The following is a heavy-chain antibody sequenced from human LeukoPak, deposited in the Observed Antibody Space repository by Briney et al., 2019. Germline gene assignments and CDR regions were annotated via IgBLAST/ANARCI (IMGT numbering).Heavy chain of an antibody. CDR1: GFTFSSYW. Sequence: PGGSLRLSCAASGFTFSSYWMSWVRQAPGKGLEWVANIKQDGSEKYYVDSVEGRFTISRDNAKNSLYLQMNSLRAEDTAVYYCARDRLGYSYGYNYYYMDVWGKGTTVTVSS. J-gene: IGHJ6*03. CDR2: IKQDGSEK. D-gene: IGHD5-18*01. V-gene: IGHV3-7*01. CDR3: ARDRLGYSYGYNYYYMDV.